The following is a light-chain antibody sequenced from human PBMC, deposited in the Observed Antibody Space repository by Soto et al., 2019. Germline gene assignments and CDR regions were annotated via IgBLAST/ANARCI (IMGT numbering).Light chain of an antibody. V-gene: IGKV1-5*03. J-gene: IGKJ2*01. CDR3: QQYNSYSWT. CDR1: QSISSW. CDR2: KAS. Sequence: DIQMTQSPSTLSASVGDRVTITCRASQSISSWLAWYQQKPGKAPKLLIYKASSLESGVPSRFSGSVSGTKFTLPIRSLQPDDFATYSCQQYNSYSWTFGQGTKLEIK.